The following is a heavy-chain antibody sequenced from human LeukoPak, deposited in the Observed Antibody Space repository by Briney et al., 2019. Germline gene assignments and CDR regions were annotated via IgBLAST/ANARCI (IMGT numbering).Heavy chain of an antibody. CDR1: GGTFSGYA. V-gene: IGHV1-69*13. Sequence: SVKVSCKASGGTFSGYAISWVRQAPGQGLEWMGGIIPIFGTANYAQKFQGRVTITADESTSTAYMELSSLRSEDTAVYYCARAAGDYYDSSGYHFDYWGQGTLVTVSS. CDR3: ARAAGDYYDSSGYHFDY. CDR2: IIPIFGTA. J-gene: IGHJ4*02. D-gene: IGHD3-22*01.